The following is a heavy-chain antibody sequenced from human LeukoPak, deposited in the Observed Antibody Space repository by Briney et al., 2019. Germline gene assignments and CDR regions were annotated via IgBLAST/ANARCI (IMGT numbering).Heavy chain of an antibody. D-gene: IGHD4-17*01. Sequence: SVKVSCKASGGTFSSYAISWVRQAPGQGLEWMGGIIPIFGTANYAQKFQGRVTITADKSTSTAYMEPSSLRSEDTAVYYCARDPGKDYGDYYFDYWGQGTLVTVSS. CDR2: IIPIFGTA. V-gene: IGHV1-69*06. CDR3: ARDPGKDYGDYYFDY. J-gene: IGHJ4*02. CDR1: GGTFSSYA.